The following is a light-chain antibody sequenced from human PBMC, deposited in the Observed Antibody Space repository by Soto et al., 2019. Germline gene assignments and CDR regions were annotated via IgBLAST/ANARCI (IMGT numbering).Light chain of an antibody. V-gene: IGKV3-20*01. CDR1: QSLSKNY. J-gene: IGKJ1*01. CDR3: QQCVTAPLT. Sequence: EIMLTQSPGTLSLSPGERATLSCRASQSLSKNYLAWYQTKPGQAPRLLIHDASNRATGIPDRFSGSGSGPDFTLTISSLEPEDSAVYYCQQCVTAPLTFGPGTKVEI. CDR2: DAS.